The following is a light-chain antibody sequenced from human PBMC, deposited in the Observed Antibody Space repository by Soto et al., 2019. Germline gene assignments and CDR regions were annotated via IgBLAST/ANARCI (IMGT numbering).Light chain of an antibody. CDR1: QSVSNNY. CDR3: QQRSNWPLT. CDR2: DAS. Sequence: EIVLTQSPGTLSLSPWQRATLSCTASQSVSNNYLAWYQQKPGQAPRLLIYDASNRATGIPARFSGSGSGTDFTLTISSLEPEDFAVYYCQQRSNWPLTFGGGTKVDIK. J-gene: IGKJ4*01. V-gene: IGKV3-11*01.